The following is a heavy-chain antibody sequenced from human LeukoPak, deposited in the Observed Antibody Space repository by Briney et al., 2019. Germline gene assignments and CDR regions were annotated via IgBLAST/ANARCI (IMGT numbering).Heavy chain of an antibody. D-gene: IGHD2-2*01. V-gene: IGHV4-34*01. CDR1: GGSFSGYY. J-gene: IGHJ6*02. CDR2: INHSGST. CDR3: ARDPKRVVVPAASSYGMDV. Sequence: PSETLSLTCAVYGGSFSGYYWSWIRQSPGKGLEWIGEINHSGSTNYNPSLKSRVTISVDTSKNQFSLKLSSVTAADTAVYYCARDPKRVVVPAASSYGMDVWGQGTTVTVSS.